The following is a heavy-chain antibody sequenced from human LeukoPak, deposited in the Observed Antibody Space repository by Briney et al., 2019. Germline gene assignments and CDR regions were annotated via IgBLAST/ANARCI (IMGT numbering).Heavy chain of an antibody. D-gene: IGHD5-12*01. V-gene: IGHV3-23*01. Sequence: GGSLRLSCAASGFTFSSYAMSWVRQAPEKGLEWVATISGSGGGTYYADSVRGRFTISRDDSENTLYLQMNSLRAEDTAVFYCARDGTYTDYDPDFDIWGQGTPVTVSS. J-gene: IGHJ4*02. CDR1: GFTFSSYA. CDR3: ARDGTYTDYDPDFDI. CDR2: ISGSGGGT.